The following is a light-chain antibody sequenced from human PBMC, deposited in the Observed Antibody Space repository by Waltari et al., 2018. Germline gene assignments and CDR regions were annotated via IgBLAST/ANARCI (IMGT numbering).Light chain of an antibody. CDR3: QQRSNWPLT. V-gene: IGKV3-11*01. CDR2: DAS. Sequence: EIVLTQSPATLSFSPGESAPLSCRASQSVSTYLAWYQQKPGQAPRLLIYDASNRATGIPARFSGSGSGTDFTLTISSLEPEDFAVYYCQQRSNWPLTFGGGTKVEIK. CDR1: QSVSTY. J-gene: IGKJ4*01.